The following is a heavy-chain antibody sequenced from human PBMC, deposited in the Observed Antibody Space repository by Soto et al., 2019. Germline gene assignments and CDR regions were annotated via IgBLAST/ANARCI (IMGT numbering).Heavy chain of an antibody. CDR2: IDWDDTK. CDR1: GFSLSTGGMC. Sequence: SGPTLVNPTQTLTLTCAFSGFSLSTGGMCVSWIRQPPGKALEWLALIDWDDTKYYSTSLKSRLTISKDTSKNQLALTMTNMGPVDTATYYCARTLVGARFDYWGQGTLVTVSS. D-gene: IGHD1-26*01. CDR3: ARTLVGARFDY. J-gene: IGHJ4*02. V-gene: IGHV2-70*01.